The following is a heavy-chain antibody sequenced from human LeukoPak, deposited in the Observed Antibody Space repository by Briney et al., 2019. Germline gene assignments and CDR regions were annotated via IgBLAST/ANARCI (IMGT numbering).Heavy chain of an antibody. J-gene: IGHJ4*02. V-gene: IGHV4-59*11. CDR3: ARAYIPWEGPYYYIDC. CDR2: IYYSGSQ. D-gene: IGHD1-26*01. CDR1: GGFISSLF. Sequence: PSETLSLTCTLSGGFISSLFWSWIRQPTGKGLEWIGYIYYSGSQIYNPSLKSRVTISADTSKTQFTLKLSSVTAADTAVYYCARAYIPWEGPYYYIDCWGQGTLVTVSS.